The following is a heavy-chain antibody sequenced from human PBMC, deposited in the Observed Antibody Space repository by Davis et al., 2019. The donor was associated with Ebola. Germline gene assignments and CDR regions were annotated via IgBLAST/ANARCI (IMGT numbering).Heavy chain of an antibody. CDR2: IYHSGST. Sequence: MPSETLSLTCTVSASSIITAGYYWSSIRQHTGKGLASLGYIYHSGSTYYNPSLKSRVTISVDTSKNQFSLKLSAVTAADTAVYYCARGIVATNFDYWGQGTLVTVSS. CDR3: ARGIVATNFDY. D-gene: IGHD5-12*01. CDR1: ASSIITAGYY. J-gene: IGHJ4*02. V-gene: IGHV4-31*03.